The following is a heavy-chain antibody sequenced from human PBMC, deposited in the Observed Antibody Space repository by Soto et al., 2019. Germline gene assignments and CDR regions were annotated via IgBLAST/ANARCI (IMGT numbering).Heavy chain of an antibody. CDR1: GFSFASSW. D-gene: IGHD3-10*01. V-gene: IGHV3-7*05. J-gene: IGHJ3*02. CDR2: IKKDGSKI. CDR3: ARDGSPGISSLYLDAFDI. Sequence: EVQLVESGGDLVQPGGSLRLSCAASGFSFASSWMTWVRQAPGKGLEWVANIKKDGSKINYLDSVRGRFTVSRDNAKTYLYLEMNSVRAEDTALYFCARDGSPGISSLYLDAFDIWGQGTMVTVSS.